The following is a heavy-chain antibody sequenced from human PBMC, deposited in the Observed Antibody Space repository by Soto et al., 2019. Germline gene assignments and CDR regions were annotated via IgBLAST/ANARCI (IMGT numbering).Heavy chain of an antibody. V-gene: IGHV1-69*13. Sequence: SVKASCKASGGTFSSYAISWARQAPGQGLEWMGGIIPIFGTANYAQKFQGRVTITADESTSTAYMELSSLRSEDTAMYYCARVGSSIAAQIRYYYYGMDVWGQGTTVTVSS. D-gene: IGHD6-6*01. CDR3: ARVGSSIAAQIRYYYYGMDV. CDR2: IIPIFGTA. CDR1: GGTFSSYA. J-gene: IGHJ6*02.